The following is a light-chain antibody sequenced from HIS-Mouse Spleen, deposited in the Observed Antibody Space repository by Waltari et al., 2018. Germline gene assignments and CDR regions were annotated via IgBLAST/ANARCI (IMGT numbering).Light chain of an antibody. V-gene: IGKV3-11*01. CDR3: QQRSNWRFT. J-gene: IGKJ3*01. Sequence: EIVLTQSPATLSLSPGERATLSCRASQRVSSYLAWYQQKPGQAPRLLIYDASNRATGIPARFSGSGSGTDFTLTISSLGPEDFAVYYCQQRSNWRFTFGPGTKVDIK. CDR2: DAS. CDR1: QRVSSY.